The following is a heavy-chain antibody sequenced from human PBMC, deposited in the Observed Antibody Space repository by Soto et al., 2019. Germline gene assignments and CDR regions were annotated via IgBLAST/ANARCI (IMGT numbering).Heavy chain of an antibody. V-gene: IGHV4-31*03. CDR2: IYYSGST. Sequence: SETLSLTCTVSGGSISSGGYYWSWIRQHPGKGLEWIGYIYYSGSTYYNPSLKSRVTISVDTSKNQFSLKLSSVTAADTAVYYCARDSRYSSGWYGALSYYYYGMDVWGQGTTVTVSS. D-gene: IGHD6-19*01. CDR1: GGSISSGGYY. J-gene: IGHJ6*02. CDR3: ARDSRYSSGWYGALSYYYYGMDV.